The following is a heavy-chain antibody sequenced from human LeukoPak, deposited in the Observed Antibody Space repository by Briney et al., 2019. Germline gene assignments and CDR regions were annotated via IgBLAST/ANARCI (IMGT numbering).Heavy chain of an antibody. J-gene: IGHJ4*02. D-gene: IGHD3-10*01. V-gene: IGHV3-64*01. CDR2: ISSNGGST. CDR3: AKDYYGSGTPLY. Sequence: PGGSLRLSCAASGFTFSSYAMHWVRQAPGKGLEYVSAISSNGGSTYYANSVKGRFTISRDNSKNTLYLQMGSLRAEDMAVYYCAKDYYGSGTPLYLGQGTLVTVSS. CDR1: GFTFSSYA.